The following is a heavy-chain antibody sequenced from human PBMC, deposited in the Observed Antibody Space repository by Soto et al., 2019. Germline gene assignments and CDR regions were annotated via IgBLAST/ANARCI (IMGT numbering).Heavy chain of an antibody. Sequence: ESGPTLVNPTQTLTLTCTFSGFSLSTSGVGVGWIRQPPRKGLEWLALIYWDDDKRYSPSLKTRLTITKDTSKNQVVLTMTNMDPVDTATYYCAHRRGGDSHFDYWGQGTLVNVSS. V-gene: IGHV2-5*02. CDR2: IYWDDDK. CDR3: AHRRGGDSHFDY. J-gene: IGHJ4*02. D-gene: IGHD2-21*02. CDR1: GFSLSTSGVG.